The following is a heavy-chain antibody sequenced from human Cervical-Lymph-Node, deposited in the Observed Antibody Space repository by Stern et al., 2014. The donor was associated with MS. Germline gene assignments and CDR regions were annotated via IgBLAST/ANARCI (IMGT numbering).Heavy chain of an antibody. CDR1: GFTFGDYY. V-gene: IGHV3-11*01. CDR3: ARRRSGSRPLDS. J-gene: IGHJ5*01. Sequence: VQLVESGGGLVKPGGSLRLSCAASGFTFGDYYMTWIRQAPGKGLEWVPYISTSGGTIYYADSVKGRFTISRDNTKNSVHLQMNSLRVEDTAVYYCARRRSGSRPLDSWGQGTLVTVSS. D-gene: IGHD1-26*01. CDR2: ISTSGGTI.